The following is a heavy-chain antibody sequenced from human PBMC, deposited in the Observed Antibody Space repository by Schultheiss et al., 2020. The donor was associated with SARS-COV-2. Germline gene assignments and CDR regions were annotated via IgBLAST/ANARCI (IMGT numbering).Heavy chain of an antibody. Sequence: GESLKISCAASGFPFSDYYMTWLRQAPGRGLEWVSAIDPSNSYTQYADSVRGRFTISRDNSKNTLYLQMNSLRAEDTAVYYCATHMYYYDSSGIDYWGQGALVTVAS. D-gene: IGHD3-22*01. CDR2: IDPSNSYT. CDR3: ATHMYYYDSSGIDY. J-gene: IGHJ4*02. CDR1: GFPFSDYY. V-gene: IGHV3-11*03.